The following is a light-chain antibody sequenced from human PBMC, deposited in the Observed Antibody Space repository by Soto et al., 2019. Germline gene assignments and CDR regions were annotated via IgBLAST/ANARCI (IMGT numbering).Light chain of an antibody. Sequence: DIQMTQSPSSLSASVGDRVTINCRASQATSNYLAWIRQKPGEAPGSLIFAASSLQSGVPSRFRGSGSQTDFTLTITNLQPEDFATYFCQQYHSLPFTFGPGTTVHFK. V-gene: IGKV1-16*01. J-gene: IGKJ3*01. CDR2: AAS. CDR1: QATSNY. CDR3: QQYHSLPFT.